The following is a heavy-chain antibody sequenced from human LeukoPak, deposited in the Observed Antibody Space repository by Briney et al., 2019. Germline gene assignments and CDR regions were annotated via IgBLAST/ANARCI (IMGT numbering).Heavy chain of an antibody. D-gene: IGHD2/OR15-2a*01. J-gene: IGHJ5*02. CDR3: ARSGSTRRDPAWFDP. V-gene: IGHV1-69*08. CDR2: ISPFLGSA. Sequence: SVKVSCRASRDTFSSYTFNWVRQAPGQGLEWMGRISPFLGSAFYAQNFQGRVTITADKSTYTVYMELSRLRFEDTAVYYCARSGSTRRDPAWFDPWGQGTLATVSS. CDR1: RDTFSSYT.